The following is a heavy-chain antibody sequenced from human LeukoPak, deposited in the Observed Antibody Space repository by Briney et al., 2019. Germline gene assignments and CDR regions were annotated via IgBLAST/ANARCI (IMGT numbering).Heavy chain of an antibody. D-gene: IGHD3-10*01. Sequence: ASVKLSCKAAGYTVTSYYMHWVRRARGQGLEWMGWISPNSGGTNYAQKFQRWVTITRDTSISTASMELSRLRSDDTAVYYCARGPKGSGSYGMDVWGKGTTVTVSS. CDR1: GYTVTSYY. J-gene: IGHJ6*04. CDR3: ARGPKGSGSYGMDV. V-gene: IGHV1-2*04. CDR2: ISPNSGGT.